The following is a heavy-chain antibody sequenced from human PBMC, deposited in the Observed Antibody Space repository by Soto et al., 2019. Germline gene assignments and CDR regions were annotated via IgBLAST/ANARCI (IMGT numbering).Heavy chain of an antibody. Sequence: QVQLQESGPGLVKPSQTLSLTCTVSGGSISSGGYYWSWIRQHPGKGLEWIGYIYYSGSTYYNPALRGRVTIAVETSKNQFSRKLSSVTAADTAVYYCAGGLPEYDVDWYFELWGRGTLVTVSS. D-gene: IGHD6-6*01. V-gene: IGHV4-31*03. CDR3: AGGLPEYDVDWYFEL. J-gene: IGHJ2*01. CDR1: GGSISSGGYY. CDR2: IYYSGST.